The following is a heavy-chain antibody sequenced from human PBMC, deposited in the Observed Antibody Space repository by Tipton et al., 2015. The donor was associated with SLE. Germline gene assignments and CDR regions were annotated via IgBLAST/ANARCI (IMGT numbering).Heavy chain of an antibody. V-gene: IGHV4-38-2*02. CDR2: VYRSGST. J-gene: IGHJ4*02. CDR3: ARAEYTWEARYYFDN. Sequence: GLVKPSETLSLICTVSGYSISSGYYWSWIRQPPGKELEWIGYVYRSGSTSINPSLKSRVTISVDTSENQFSLKLTSMTAADTAVYYCARAEYTWEARYYFDNWGQGSLVTVSA. CDR1: GYSISSGYY. D-gene: IGHD1-14*01.